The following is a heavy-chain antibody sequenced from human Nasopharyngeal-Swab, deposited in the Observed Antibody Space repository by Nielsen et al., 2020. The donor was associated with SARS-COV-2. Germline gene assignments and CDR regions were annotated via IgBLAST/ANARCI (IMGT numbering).Heavy chain of an antibody. V-gene: IGHV3-48*03. CDR1: GFSLSSYE. Sequence: GESLKISCAASGFSLSSYEMNWVRQAPGKGLEWVSYIGSFGSTIYSDSVKGRITVSRDNAKNSLYLQMNSLRAEDTAVYYRARGDSSGLPQAVYGMDVWGQGTTVSVSS. CDR3: ARGDSSGLPQAVYGMDV. CDR2: IGSFGSTI. D-gene: IGHD3-22*01. J-gene: IGHJ6*02.